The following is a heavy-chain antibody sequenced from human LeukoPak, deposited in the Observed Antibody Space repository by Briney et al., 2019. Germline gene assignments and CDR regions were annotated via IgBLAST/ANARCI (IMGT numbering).Heavy chain of an antibody. J-gene: IGHJ4*02. Sequence: ASVKVSCKAYGYIFTNYVINWVRQAPGQGLEWMGMIYPRDGSTSYAQKFQGRVTVTRDTSTSTVHMELSGLRSEDTAVYYCARDQEAFDYWGQGTLVTVSS. CDR2: IYPRDGST. V-gene: IGHV1-46*01. CDR1: GYIFTNYV. CDR3: ARDQEAFDY.